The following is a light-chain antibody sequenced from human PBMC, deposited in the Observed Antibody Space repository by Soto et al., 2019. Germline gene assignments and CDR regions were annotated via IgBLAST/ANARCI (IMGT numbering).Light chain of an antibody. V-gene: IGKV2-28*01. J-gene: IGKJ1*01. CDR3: GQALQSPPCT. Sequence: DIVVTQSPLTLPVTPGETASISCRSSQSLLHSNGYNYLDWYLQKPGQSPQLLIYFGSNRASGVPDSFSGSRSGTDFTLKISRVEAEDVGVYYCGQALQSPPCTFGQGTKVEIK. CDR2: FGS. CDR1: QSLLHSNGYNY.